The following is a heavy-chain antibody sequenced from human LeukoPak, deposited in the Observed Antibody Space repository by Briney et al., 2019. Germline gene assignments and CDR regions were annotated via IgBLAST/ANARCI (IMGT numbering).Heavy chain of an antibody. Sequence: GGSLRLSCAASGFTFSSYGMHWVRQAPGKGLEWVAVISYDGSNKYYADSVKGRFTISRDNSKNTPYLQMNSLRAEDTAVYYCAKTNYYGSGSQIDYWGQGTLVTVSS. CDR3: AKTNYYGSGSQIDY. V-gene: IGHV3-30*18. CDR2: ISYDGSNK. J-gene: IGHJ4*02. CDR1: GFTFSSYG. D-gene: IGHD3-10*01.